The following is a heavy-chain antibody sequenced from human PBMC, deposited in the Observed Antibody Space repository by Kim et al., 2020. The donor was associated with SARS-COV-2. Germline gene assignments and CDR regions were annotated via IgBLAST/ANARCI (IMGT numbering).Heavy chain of an antibody. CDR3: GRGAYGSGNYHFDY. CDR2: ISSKGSSI. D-gene: IGHD3-10*01. V-gene: IGHV3-48*03. J-gene: IGHJ4*02. CDR1: GFTFSSYE. Sequence: RGSLRLSCAASGFTFSSYEMNWVRQAPGKGLEWLSYISSKGSSIHYADSVKGRFTISRDNAKNSLYLQMNSLRAEDTAIYYCGRGAYGSGNYHFDYWGQGTLVTVSS.